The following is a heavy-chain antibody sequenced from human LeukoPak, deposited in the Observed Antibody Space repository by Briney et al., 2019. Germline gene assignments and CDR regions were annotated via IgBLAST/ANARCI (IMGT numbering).Heavy chain of an antibody. D-gene: IGHD3-22*01. CDR1: GFSVSSNY. CDR3: ARDLGRYDSNQGPLDAFDI. CDR2: IYSAGST. V-gene: IGHV3-53*01. Sequence: PGGSPRLSCAASGFSVSSNYMSWVRQAPGKGLEWVSVIYSAGSTYYADSVKGRFTISRDNSKNTVYLQMNSLRAEDTAVYYCARDLGRYDSNQGPLDAFDIWGQGTMVTVSS. J-gene: IGHJ3*02.